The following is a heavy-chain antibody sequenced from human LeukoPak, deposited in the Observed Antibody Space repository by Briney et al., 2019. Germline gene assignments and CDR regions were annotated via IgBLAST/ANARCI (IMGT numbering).Heavy chain of an antibody. CDR2: LSGNGRSP. V-gene: IGHV3-23*01. CDR1: GFTFINSA. Sequence: HPGGSLRLSCAGSGFTFINSAMSWVRQAPGKGLEWVSTLSGNGRSPSYADSVKGRFTISRDNSNNLLYLQMNSLRADDTAVYYCAKGGVTSCFASWGQGTLVTVSS. D-gene: IGHD1-26*01. J-gene: IGHJ4*02. CDR3: AKGGVTSCFAS.